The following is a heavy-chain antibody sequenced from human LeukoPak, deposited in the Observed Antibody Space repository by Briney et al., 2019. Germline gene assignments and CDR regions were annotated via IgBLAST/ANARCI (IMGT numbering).Heavy chain of an antibody. CDR1: GFTFSNYA. CDR3: ARGDGYNFFDY. Sequence: GGSLRLSCAASGFTFSNYAMTWVRQAPGKGLEWVSAISGSGGSTYSADSVKGRFTISRDNSRNTLYLQMDSLRAEDTAVYYCARGDGYNFFDYWGQGTLVTVSS. D-gene: IGHD5-24*01. J-gene: IGHJ4*02. V-gene: IGHV3-23*01. CDR2: ISGSGGST.